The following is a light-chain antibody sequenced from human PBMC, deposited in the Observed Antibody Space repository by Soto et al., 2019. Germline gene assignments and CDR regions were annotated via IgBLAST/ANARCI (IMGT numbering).Light chain of an antibody. Sequence: AVLLTQSPSSFSASTGDRATITCRAGQDIHNYLAWYQQVPGKAPKLLLYAASILQTGVPSRFSGSESGTDLTLTIAGLQSEDFATYFCQHYYNYPWTFGQGTTV. CDR1: QDIHNY. J-gene: IGKJ1*01. CDR2: AAS. V-gene: IGKV1-8*01. CDR3: QHYYNYPWT.